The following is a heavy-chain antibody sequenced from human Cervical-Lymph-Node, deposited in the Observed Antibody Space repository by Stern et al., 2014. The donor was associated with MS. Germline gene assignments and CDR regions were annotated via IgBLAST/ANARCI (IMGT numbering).Heavy chain of an antibody. CDR3: TRHQGGIAAF. CDR2: ITHLLGTT. D-gene: IGHD6-13*01. V-gene: IGHV1-69*01. CDR1: GGTFNTFD. Sequence: QLVQSGAEVRQPGSSMKVSCKASGGTFNTFDISWVRQTPGQGLEWLGGITHLLGTTNYARNFQGRVAISADESATTAYMEMSNLTSEDTALYYCTRHQGGIAAFWGQGTLVTVSS. J-gene: IGHJ4*02.